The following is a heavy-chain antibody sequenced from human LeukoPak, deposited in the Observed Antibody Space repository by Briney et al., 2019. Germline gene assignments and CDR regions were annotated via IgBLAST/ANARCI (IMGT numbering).Heavy chain of an antibody. CDR3: ARSDGYDSTGYYYVEAFDI. CDR2: FSSSSTYI. V-gene: IGHV3-21*04. CDR1: GFTFSSYW. J-gene: IGHJ3*02. D-gene: IGHD3-22*01. Sequence: PGGSLRPSCAASGFTFSSYWMSWVRQAPGKGLEWVSSFSSSSTYIYYADSVKGRFTISRDNAKNSLYLQMNSLRSDDTAVYYCARSDGYDSTGYYYVEAFDIWGQGTMVTVSS.